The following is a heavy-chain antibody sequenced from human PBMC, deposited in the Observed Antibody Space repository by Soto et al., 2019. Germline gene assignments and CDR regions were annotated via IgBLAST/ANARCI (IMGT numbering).Heavy chain of an antibody. CDR1: GYTFTSYG. Sequence: SVKVSCKASGYTFTSYGISWVRQSPGQGLEWMGWISAYNGNTNYAQKLQGRVTMTTDTSTSTAYMELRRLRSDETDVYYCARGGRSDMAHFDYWGQGTLVTVSS. D-gene: IGHD2-15*01. V-gene: IGHV1-18*01. J-gene: IGHJ4*02. CDR2: ISAYNGNT. CDR3: ARGGRSDMAHFDY.